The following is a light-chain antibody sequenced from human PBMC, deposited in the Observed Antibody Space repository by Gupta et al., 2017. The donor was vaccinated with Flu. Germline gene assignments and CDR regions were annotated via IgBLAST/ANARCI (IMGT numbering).Light chain of an antibody. CDR1: QRLLHSNGYNY. Sequence: DNVMTQFTLSLLVTPGEPASTPCRSSQRLLHSNGYNYLDWYLQKPGQSPQLLIYLGSNRASGVPDRFSGSGSGTDFTLKISRVEAEDVGVYYCMQALQTPLVTFGPGTKVDIK. CDR2: LGS. CDR3: MQALQTPLVT. J-gene: IGKJ3*01. V-gene: IGKV2-28*01.